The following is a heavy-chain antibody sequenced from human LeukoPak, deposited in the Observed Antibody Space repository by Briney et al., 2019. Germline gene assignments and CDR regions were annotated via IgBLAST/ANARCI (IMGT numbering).Heavy chain of an antibody. Sequence: KPSETLSLTCAVYGGSFSGYYWSWIRQPPGKGLEWIGEINHSGSTNYNPSLKSRVTISVDTSKNQFSLKLSSVTAADTAVYYCARLRYSYGYDYWGQGTLVTVSS. J-gene: IGHJ4*02. D-gene: IGHD5-18*01. CDR3: ARLRYSYGYDY. CDR1: GGSFSGYY. V-gene: IGHV4-34*01. CDR2: INHSGST.